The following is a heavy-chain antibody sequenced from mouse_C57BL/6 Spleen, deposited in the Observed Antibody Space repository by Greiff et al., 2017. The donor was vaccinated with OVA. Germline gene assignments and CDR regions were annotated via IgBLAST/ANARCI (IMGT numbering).Heavy chain of an antibody. J-gene: IGHJ4*01. V-gene: IGHV7-1*01. CDR3: AREGAYAMDY. CDR2: SRNKANDYTT. CDR1: GFTFSDFY. Sequence: EVKLMESGGGLVQSGRSLRLSCATSGFTFSDFYMEWVRQAPGKGLEWIAASRNKANDYTTEYSASVKGRFIVSRDTSQSILYLQMNALRAEDTAIYYCAREGAYAMDYWGQGTSVTVSS.